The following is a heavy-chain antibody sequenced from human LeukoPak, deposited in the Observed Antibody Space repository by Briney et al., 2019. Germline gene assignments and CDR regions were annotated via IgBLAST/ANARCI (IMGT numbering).Heavy chain of an antibody. CDR3: ARAITYCYDSSGPDWFDP. V-gene: IGHV1-69*05. CDR1: GGTFSSYA. J-gene: IGHJ5*02. D-gene: IGHD3-22*01. Sequence: SVKVSCKASGGTFSSYAMSWVVQAPGQGVEWMGGMIPIFGTANYAPKFQGRVTITTDESTSTAYIELSSLRSEDTAVYYCARAITYCYDSSGPDWFDPWGQGTLVTVSS. CDR2: MIPIFGTA.